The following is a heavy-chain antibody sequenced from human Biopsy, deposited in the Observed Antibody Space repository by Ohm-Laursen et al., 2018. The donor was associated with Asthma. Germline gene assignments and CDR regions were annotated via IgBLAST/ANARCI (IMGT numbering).Heavy chain of an antibody. CDR3: VRDGTDDAFDI. D-gene: IGHD1-1*01. J-gene: IGHJ3*02. V-gene: IGHV3-30*01. CDR1: GFSFSNFA. CDR2: ISKDASTQ. Sequence: SLRLSCSASGFSFSNFAIHWVRQAPGKGLEWVGVISKDASTQDYADSVKGRSTMTRDNSKNTLDLQMNSLREEDTAVYYCVRDGTDDAFDIWGQGTVVSVSS.